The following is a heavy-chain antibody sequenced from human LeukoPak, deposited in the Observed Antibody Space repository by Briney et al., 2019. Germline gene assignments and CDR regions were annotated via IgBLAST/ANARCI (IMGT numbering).Heavy chain of an antibody. CDR1: GFSFSLYS. CDR2: SSGSSTNTI. J-gene: IGHJ6*03. CDR3: ARFAAGGSYYYYMDV. D-gene: IGHD6-25*01. Sequence: PGGSLRLSCAASGFSFSLYSMNWVRQAPGKGLEWISYSSGSSTNTIYYADSVKGRFTISRDNAKNSLYLQMNSLRADDTAVYYCARFAAGGSYYYYMDVWGEGTTVTVSS. V-gene: IGHV3-48*01.